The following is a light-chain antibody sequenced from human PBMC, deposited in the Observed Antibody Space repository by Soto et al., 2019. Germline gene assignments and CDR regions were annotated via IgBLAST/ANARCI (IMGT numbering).Light chain of an antibody. V-gene: IGKV1-39*01. Sequence: DIQMTQSPSSLSASVGDVVTITCRASQTISSYVNWYQQKPGKAPTLLIYAAETLYRGVPSRFSASGSGTAFTLNISSLQPEDFATDYWQQSHTTLTFGGGTKVDMK. CDR1: QTISSY. J-gene: IGKJ4*01. CDR3: QQSHTTLT. CDR2: AAE.